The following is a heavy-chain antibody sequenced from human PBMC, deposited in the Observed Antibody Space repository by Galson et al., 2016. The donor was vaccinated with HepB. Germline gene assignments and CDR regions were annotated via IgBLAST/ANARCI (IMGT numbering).Heavy chain of an antibody. J-gene: IGHJ5*02. D-gene: IGHD1-14*01. V-gene: IGHV4-4*02. CDR1: GGSIGSGAW. Sequence: SETLSLTCGVSGGSIGSGAWWSWVRQPPGQGLEWIGEIYHTGSTNHNPSLRNRVTISVDKSKKQFSLRLNSVTAADTAVYDCARRTDNFDPWGQGTLVTVSS. CDR2: IYHTGST. CDR3: ARRTDNFDP.